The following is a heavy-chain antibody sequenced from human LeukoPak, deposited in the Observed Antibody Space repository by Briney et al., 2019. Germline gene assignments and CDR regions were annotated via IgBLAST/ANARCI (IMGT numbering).Heavy chain of an antibody. CDR2: ISWNSGSI. V-gene: IGHV3-9*01. D-gene: IGHD2/OR15-2a*01. CDR1: GFTFDDYA. Sequence: GRSLRLSCAASGFTFDDYAMHWVRQAPGKGLEWGSGISWNSGSIGYADSVKGRFTISRDNAKNSLYLQMNSLRAEDTALYYCAKAKYGTHYYFDYWGQGTLVTVSS. CDR3: AKAKYGTHYYFDY. J-gene: IGHJ4*02.